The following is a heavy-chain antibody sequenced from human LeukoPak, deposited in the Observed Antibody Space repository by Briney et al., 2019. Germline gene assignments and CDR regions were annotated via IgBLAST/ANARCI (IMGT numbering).Heavy chain of an antibody. CDR3: ARILSGSGSHGAFDI. D-gene: IGHD3-10*01. CDR2: ISNSGSTI. Sequence: PGGSLRLSCAASGFTFTNYGMNWVRQAPGKGREWVSYISNSGSTINHADSVKGRFTISRDNAKNSLHLQMNSLRDEDTAVYYCARILSGSGSHGAFDIWGQGTMVTVSS. CDR1: GFTFTNYG. J-gene: IGHJ3*02. V-gene: IGHV3-48*02.